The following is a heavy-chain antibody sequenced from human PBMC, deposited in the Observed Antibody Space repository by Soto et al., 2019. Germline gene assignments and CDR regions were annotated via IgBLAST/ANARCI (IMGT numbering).Heavy chain of an antibody. J-gene: IGHJ3*02. CDR1: GFTFSSYA. D-gene: IGHD6-6*01. V-gene: IGHV3-23*01. CDR2: ISGSGGST. CDR3: ARDRGISSLPDAFDI. Sequence: PGGSLRLSCAASGFTFSSYAMSWVRQAPGKGLEWVSAISGSGGSTYYADSVKGRFTISRDNSKNTLYLQMNSLRAEDTAVYYCARDRGISSLPDAFDIWGQGTMVTVSS.